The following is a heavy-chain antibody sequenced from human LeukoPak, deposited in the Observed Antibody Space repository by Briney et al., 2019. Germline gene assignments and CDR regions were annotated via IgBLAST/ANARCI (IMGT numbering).Heavy chain of an antibody. J-gene: IGHJ6*03. Sequence: GGSLRLSCAASGFTFSSYAMHWVRQAPGKGLEWVAVISYDGSNKYYADSVKGRFTISRDNAKNSLYLQMNSLRAEDTAVYYCAGVEYSSSSGIYYYYMDVWGKGTTVTVSS. CDR2: ISYDGSNK. V-gene: IGHV3-30-3*01. CDR3: AGVEYSSSSGIYYYYMDV. CDR1: GFTFSSYA. D-gene: IGHD6-13*01.